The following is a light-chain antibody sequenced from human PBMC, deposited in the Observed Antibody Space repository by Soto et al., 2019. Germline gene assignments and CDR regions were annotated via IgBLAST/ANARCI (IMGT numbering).Light chain of an antibody. J-gene: IGLJ1*01. CDR3: CSYADGSTYF. V-gene: IGLV2-14*03. Sequence: QSALAQPASVSWSPGHSITISCTGTSRDVGAYGYVSWYLQYPDKAPQLLIYYVDHRPSGVSSRFSGSKSGNTASLTISGLQAEEEGDYYCCSYADGSTYFFGTGTKVTXL. CDR1: SRDVGAYGY. CDR2: YVD.